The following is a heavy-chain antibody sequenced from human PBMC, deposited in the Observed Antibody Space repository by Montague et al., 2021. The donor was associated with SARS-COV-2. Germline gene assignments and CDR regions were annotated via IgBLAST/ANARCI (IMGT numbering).Heavy chain of an antibody. CDR3: ARRTYDILTGYDYGMDV. CDR1: GFSLSTSGMC. Sequence: PALVKPTQTLTLTCTFSGFSLSTSGMCVSWIRQPPGKALEWLARIDWDDDKYYSTSLKTRLTISRDTSKNQVVLTMTNMDPVDTATYYCARRTYDILTGYDYGMDVWGPGTTVTVSS. CDR2: IDWDDDK. J-gene: IGHJ6*02. D-gene: IGHD3-9*01. V-gene: IGHV2-70*11.